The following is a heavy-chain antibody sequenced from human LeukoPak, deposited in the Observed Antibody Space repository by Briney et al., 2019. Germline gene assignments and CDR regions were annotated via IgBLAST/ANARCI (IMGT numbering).Heavy chain of an antibody. J-gene: IGHJ5*02. V-gene: IGHV4-34*01. Sequence: PSETLCLTCAAYGCSFSGYYWSWIRQPPGKGLEWIGQINHSGSTYYNPSLKSRITMSVDTSKNPFSLKLSSVTAADMAVYYCARGNVRKYSSSFGGFDPWGQGTLVTVSS. CDR3: ARGNVRKYSSSFGGFDP. CDR2: INHSGST. D-gene: IGHD6-6*01. CDR1: GCSFSGYY.